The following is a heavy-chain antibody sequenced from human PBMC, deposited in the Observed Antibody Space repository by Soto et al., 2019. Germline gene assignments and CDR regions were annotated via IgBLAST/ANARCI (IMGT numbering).Heavy chain of an antibody. D-gene: IGHD5-12*01. CDR2: ISAYNGNT. V-gene: IGHV1-18*01. CDR3: AREVVSGYSRGARGWFDP. Sequence: ASVKVSCKASGYTFTSYGISWVRQAPGQGLEWMGWISAYNGNTNYAQKLQGRVTMTTDTSTSTAYMELRSLRSDDTAVYYCAREVVSGYSRGARGWFDPWGQGTLVTVSS. J-gene: IGHJ5*02. CDR1: GYTFTSYG.